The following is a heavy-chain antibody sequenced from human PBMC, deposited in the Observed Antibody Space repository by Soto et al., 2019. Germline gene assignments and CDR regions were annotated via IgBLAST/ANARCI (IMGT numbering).Heavy chain of an antibody. CDR2: TFNYAGRL. CDR3: ARAVGYCGVGSCFRSAFEL. J-gene: IGHJ3*01. D-gene: IGHD2-15*01. CDR1: GFALSSYS. V-gene: IGHV3-21*01. Sequence: EVQLVESGGRLVKPGGSLRLSCAVSGFALSSYSIAWVRQAPGKGLEWVSFTFNYAGRLYYADSVKGRFATSRADAKISVYLQMTSLTAEDTSVYYCARAVGYCGVGSCFRSAFELWGQGTVVTVSS.